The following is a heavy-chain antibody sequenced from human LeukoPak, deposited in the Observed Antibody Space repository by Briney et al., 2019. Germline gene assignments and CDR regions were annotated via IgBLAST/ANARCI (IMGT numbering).Heavy chain of an antibody. V-gene: IGHV4-39*07. D-gene: IGHD2-8*02. J-gene: IGHJ6*03. CDR3: ARVLVDGYYYYMDV. CDR1: GGSISSSSYY. CDR2: IYYSGST. Sequence: SETLSLTCTVSGGSISSSSYYWGWIRQPPGKGLEWIGSIYYSGSTYYNPSLKSRVTISVDTSKNQFSLKLSSVTAADTAVYYCARVLVDGYYYYMDVWGKGTTVTVSS.